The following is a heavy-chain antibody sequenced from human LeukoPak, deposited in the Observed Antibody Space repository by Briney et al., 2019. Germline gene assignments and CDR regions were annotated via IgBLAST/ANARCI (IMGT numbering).Heavy chain of an antibody. Sequence: GGSLRLSCAASGFTFSSYSRNWVRQAPGKGLEWVSSISSSSSYIYYADSVKGRFTISRDNAKNSLYLQMNSLRAEDTAVYYCARTYYCGSGSYHHFDYWGQGTLVTVSS. CDR3: ARTYYCGSGSYHHFDY. D-gene: IGHD3-10*01. CDR1: GFTFSSYS. CDR2: ISSSSSYI. J-gene: IGHJ4*02. V-gene: IGHV3-21*01.